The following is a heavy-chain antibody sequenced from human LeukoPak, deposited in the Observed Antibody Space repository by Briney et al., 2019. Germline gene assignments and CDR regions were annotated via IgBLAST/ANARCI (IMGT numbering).Heavy chain of an antibody. Sequence: SETLSLTCTVSGYSISSGYYWGWIRQPPGKGLEWIGYIYHSGSTYYNPSLKSRVTISVDTSKNQLSLKLSSVTAADTAVYYCARGGLITAAGTLGWFDPWGQGTLVTVSS. D-gene: IGHD6-13*01. CDR3: ARGGLITAAGTLGWFDP. V-gene: IGHV4-38-2*02. CDR2: IYHSGST. CDR1: GYSISSGYY. J-gene: IGHJ5*02.